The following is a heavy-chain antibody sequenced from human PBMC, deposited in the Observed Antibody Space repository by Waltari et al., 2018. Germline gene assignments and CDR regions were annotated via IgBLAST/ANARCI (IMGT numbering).Heavy chain of an antibody. D-gene: IGHD6-13*01. Sequence: EVQLLESGGGLVQPGGSLRLSCAASGFTFSNYARTWVRQAPGKGLEWVSGITSIGVSTYYAASVKGRFTISRDSSRNTVHLQMNSLRAEDTAIYYCTKWLTAAGTGWFDCWGQGTLVTVSS. V-gene: IGHV3-23*01. J-gene: IGHJ4*02. CDR2: ITSIGVST. CDR3: TKWLTAAGTGWFDC. CDR1: GFTFSNYA.